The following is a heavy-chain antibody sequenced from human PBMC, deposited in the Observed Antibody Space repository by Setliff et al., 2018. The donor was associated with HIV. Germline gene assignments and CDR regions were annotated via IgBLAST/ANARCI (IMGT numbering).Heavy chain of an antibody. V-gene: IGHV1-2*02. CDR1: GFTFTGHY. CDR2: VNPNSGDA. J-gene: IGHJ6*02. CDR3: ARNFGLSPSGKYYYYYGMDI. Sequence: SVKVSCKASGFTFTGHYLHWVRQAPGQGLEWLGWVNPNSGDAIYAQNFQGRVTMTRDTSINAAYMELRGLRSDDTAVYYCARNFGLSPSGKYYYYYGMDIWGQGTTVTVSS. D-gene: IGHD3-10*01.